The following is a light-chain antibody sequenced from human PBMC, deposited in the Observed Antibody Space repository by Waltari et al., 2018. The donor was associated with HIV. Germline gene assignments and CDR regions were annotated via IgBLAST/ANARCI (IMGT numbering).Light chain of an antibody. J-gene: IGKJ1*01. CDR2: KAS. V-gene: IGKV1-5*03. CDR3: QQYNSYSWT. CDR1: QSISSW. Sequence: DIQMTQSPSTLSASVGDRVTITCRASQSISSWLAWYQQKSGKAPKHLIYKASSLKSGVPSRLSGSGSGTEFTLTINSLQPDDFATYYCQQYNSYSWTFGQGTKVEIK.